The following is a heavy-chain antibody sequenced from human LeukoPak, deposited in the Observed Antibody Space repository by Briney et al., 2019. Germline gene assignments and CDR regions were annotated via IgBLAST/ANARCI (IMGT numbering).Heavy chain of an antibody. CDR1: GGSISSSSYY. CDR3: ARWGYSSGTFDY. Sequence: SETLSLTCTVSGGSISSSSYYWGWIRQPPGKGLEWLGSIYYSGSTYYNPSLKSRVTISVDTSKNQFSLKLSSVTAADTAVYYCARWGYSSGTFDYWGQGTLVTVSS. V-gene: IGHV4-39*07. J-gene: IGHJ4*02. CDR2: IYYSGST. D-gene: IGHD6-19*01.